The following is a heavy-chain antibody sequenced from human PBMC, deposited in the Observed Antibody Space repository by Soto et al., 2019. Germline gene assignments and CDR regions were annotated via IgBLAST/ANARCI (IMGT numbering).Heavy chain of an antibody. CDR3: AKDHSSSWYTKVPYYYGMDV. V-gene: IGHV3-30*18. CDR2: ISYDGSNK. CDR1: GFTFSSYG. D-gene: IGHD6-13*01. Sequence: QVQLVESGGGVVQPGRSLRLSCAASGFTFSSYGMHWVRQAPGKGLEWVAVISYDGSNKYYADSVKGRFTVSRDNSKNTLYLQMNSLRAEDTAVYYCAKDHSSSWYTKVPYYYGMDVWGQGTTVTVSS. J-gene: IGHJ6*02.